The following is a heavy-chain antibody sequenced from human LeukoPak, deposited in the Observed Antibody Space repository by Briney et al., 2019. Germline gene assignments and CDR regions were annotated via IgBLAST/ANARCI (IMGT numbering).Heavy chain of an antibody. Sequence: GGSLRLSCAASGFTFSSYGMHWVRQAPGKGLEWVAVIWYDGSNKYYADSVKGRFTISRDNSKNTLYLQMNSLRAEDTAVYYCARDRGGYCSGGSCYAAFDYWGQGTLVTVSS. CDR1: GFTFSSYG. J-gene: IGHJ4*02. D-gene: IGHD2-15*01. CDR2: IWYDGSNK. CDR3: ARDRGGYCSGGSCYAAFDY. V-gene: IGHV3-33*01.